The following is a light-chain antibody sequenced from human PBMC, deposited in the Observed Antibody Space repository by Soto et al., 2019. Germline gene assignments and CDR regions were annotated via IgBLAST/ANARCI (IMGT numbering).Light chain of an antibody. CDR3: SSYTTSSTHWV. V-gene: IGLV2-14*01. CDR2: EVS. J-gene: IGLJ3*02. CDR1: SSDVGGYNY. Sequence: QSALTQPASVSGSPGQSITICCTGTSSDVGGYNYVSWYQQHPGKAPKLMIYEVSNRPSGVSNRFSGSKSGNTASLTISGLQAEDEADYSCSSYTTSSTHWVFGGGTKLTVL.